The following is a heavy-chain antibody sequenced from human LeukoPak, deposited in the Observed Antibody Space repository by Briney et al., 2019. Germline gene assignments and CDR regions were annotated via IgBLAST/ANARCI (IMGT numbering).Heavy chain of an antibody. CDR1: GGSISSSSYY. D-gene: IGHD3-9*01. V-gene: IGHV4-39*01. CDR2: IYYSGST. Sequence: SETLSLTCTVSGGSISSSSYYWGWIRQPPGKGLERIGSIYYSGSTYYNPSLKSRVTISVDTSKNQFSLKLSSVTAADTAVYYCARRYYDILTGYYEIYYFDYWGQGTLVTVSS. CDR3: ARRYYDILTGYYEIYYFDY. J-gene: IGHJ4*02.